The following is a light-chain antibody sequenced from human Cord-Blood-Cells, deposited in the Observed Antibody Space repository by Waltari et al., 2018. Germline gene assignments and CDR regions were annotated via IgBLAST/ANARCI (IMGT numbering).Light chain of an antibody. J-gene: IGKJ1*01. CDR1: QSISSY. Sequence: DIQMTQSPSSLSASVGDRVTITCRASQSISSYLNWYQQKPGKAPKLLIYAASSLQSRVPSRVSGSGSGTDFTLTISSLQPEDFATYYFQQSYSTPWTFGQGTKVEIK. CDR2: AAS. CDR3: QQSYSTPWT. V-gene: IGKV1-39*01.